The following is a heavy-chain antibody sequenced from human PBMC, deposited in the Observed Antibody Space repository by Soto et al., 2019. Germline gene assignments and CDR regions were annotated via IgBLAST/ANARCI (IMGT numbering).Heavy chain of an antibody. CDR1: GYTFTSYY. D-gene: IGHD6-13*01. J-gene: IGHJ6*02. V-gene: IGHV1-46*01. Sequence: QVQLVQSGTEVQKSGASVKVSCKASGYTFTSYYIHWVRQAPRQGLEWMGTINPGGGSTDYAQKVQGSVTMTRDASTSTVYMELRSLRSEDTAVYYCAKDRGRATAGDYYYYGMDVWGQGTTVTVSS. CDR3: AKDRGRATAGDYYYYGMDV. CDR2: INPGGGST.